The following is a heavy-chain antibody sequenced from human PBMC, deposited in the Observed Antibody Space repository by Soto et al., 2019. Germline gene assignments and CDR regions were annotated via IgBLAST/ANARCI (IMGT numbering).Heavy chain of an antibody. CDR3: ARTKRYFDY. Sequence: SETLSLTCTVSGGSISSYYWSWIRQPPGKGLEWIGYIYYSGSTNYNPSLKSRVTISVDTSKNQFSLKLSSVTAADTAVYYCARTKRYFDYWGQGTLVTVSS. CDR2: IYYSGST. D-gene: IGHD6-25*01. CDR1: GGSISSYY. J-gene: IGHJ4*02. V-gene: IGHV4-59*01.